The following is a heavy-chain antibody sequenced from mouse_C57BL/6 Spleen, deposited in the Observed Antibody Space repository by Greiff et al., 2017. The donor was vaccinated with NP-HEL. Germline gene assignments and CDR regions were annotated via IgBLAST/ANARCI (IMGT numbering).Heavy chain of an antibody. CDR1: GYTFTRYW. V-gene: IGHV1-53*01. CDR2: INPSNGGT. J-gene: IGHJ2*01. Sequence: VQLQQPGTELVKPGASVKLSCKASGYTFTRYWMHWVKQRPGQGLEWIGNINPSNGGTTYNEQFKSKATLTVDKSSSTAYMQLSSLTSEDSAVYYCARGKGPTMVPYFDYWGQGTTLTVSS. CDR3: ARGKGPTMVPYFDY. D-gene: IGHD2-10*01.